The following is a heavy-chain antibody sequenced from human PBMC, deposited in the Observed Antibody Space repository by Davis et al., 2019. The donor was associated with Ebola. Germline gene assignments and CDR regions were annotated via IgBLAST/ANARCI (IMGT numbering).Heavy chain of an antibody. D-gene: IGHD3-16*01. CDR2: INPSDGST. J-gene: IGHJ6*02. CDR3: ARGRIATGYYEGMDV. V-gene: IGHV1-46*01. Sequence: ASVKVSCKASGYSFSSYYIYWVRQARGQGLEWMGKINPSDGSTEYEQNLQDRVTMTRDPSATTVYLELSSLRSDDTAVYFCARGRIATGYYEGMDVWGQGTTVTVSS. CDR1: GYSFSSYY.